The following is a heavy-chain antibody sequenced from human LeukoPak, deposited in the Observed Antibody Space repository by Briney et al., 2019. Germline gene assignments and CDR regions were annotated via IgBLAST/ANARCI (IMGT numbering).Heavy chain of an antibody. D-gene: IGHD3-3*01. Sequence: PSETLSLTCTVSGGSISSSSYYWGWIRQPPGKGLEWIGSIYYSGSTYYIPSLKSRVTISVDTSKNQFSLKLSSVTAADTTVYYCARAIFGVVRYYYYMDVWGKGTTVTVSS. CDR1: GGSISSSSYY. CDR2: IYYSGST. CDR3: ARAIFGVVRYYYYMDV. V-gene: IGHV4-39*01. J-gene: IGHJ6*03.